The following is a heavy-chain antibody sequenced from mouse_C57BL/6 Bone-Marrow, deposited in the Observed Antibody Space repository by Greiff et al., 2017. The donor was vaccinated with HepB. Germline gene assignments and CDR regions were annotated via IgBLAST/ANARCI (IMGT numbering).Heavy chain of an antibody. CDR2: ISYDGSN. V-gene: IGHV3-6*01. J-gene: IGHJ2*01. Sequence: ESGPGLVKPSQSLSLTCSVTGYSITSGYYWNWIRQFPGNKLEWMGYISYDGSNNYNPSLKNRISITRDTSKNQFFLTLNSVTTEDTATYYSARERDGDSIDYTGQGTTLTQSS. CDR1: GYSITSGYY. CDR3: ARERDGDSIDY. D-gene: IGHD3-3*01.